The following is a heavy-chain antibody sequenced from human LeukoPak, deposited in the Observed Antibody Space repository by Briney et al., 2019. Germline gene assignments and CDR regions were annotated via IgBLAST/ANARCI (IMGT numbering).Heavy chain of an antibody. J-gene: IGHJ5*02. D-gene: IGHD4-17*01. V-gene: IGHV3-21*01. CDR3: ARVMTTVTNGWFDP. Sequence: GGSLRLSCAASGFTFSSYSMNWVCQAPGKGLEWVSSISSSSSYIYYADSVKGRFTISRDNAKNSLYLQMNSLRAEDTAVYYCARVMTTVTNGWFDPWGQGTLVTVYS. CDR2: ISSSSSYI. CDR1: GFTFSSYS.